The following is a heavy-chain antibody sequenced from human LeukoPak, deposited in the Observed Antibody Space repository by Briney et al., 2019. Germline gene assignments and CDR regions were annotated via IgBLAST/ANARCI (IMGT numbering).Heavy chain of an antibody. V-gene: IGHV3-23*01. CDR1: GFTFSSYA. Sequence: GGSLRLSCADSGFTFSSYAMSWVRQAPGKGLEWVSVVSGSGSSTYYADSVKGRFTISRDNSGNTLYLQMNSLRAEDTAVYYCAKDLVAFDIWGQGTMVTVSS. J-gene: IGHJ3*02. CDR3: AKDLVAFDI. CDR2: VSGSGSST.